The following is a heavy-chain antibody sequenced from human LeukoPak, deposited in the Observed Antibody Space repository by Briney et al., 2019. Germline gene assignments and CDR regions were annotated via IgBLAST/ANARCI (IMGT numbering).Heavy chain of an antibody. CDR1: GFTFSSYA. CDR2: ISSSGSTI. D-gene: IGHD3-10*02. V-gene: IGHV3-48*03. CDR3: AELGITMIGGV. J-gene: IGHJ6*04. Sequence: GGSLRLSCAASGFTFSSYAMNWVREAPGKGLEWVSYISSSGSTIYYADSVKGRFTISRDNAKNSLYLQMNSLRAEDTAVYYCAELGITMIGGVWGKGTTVTISS.